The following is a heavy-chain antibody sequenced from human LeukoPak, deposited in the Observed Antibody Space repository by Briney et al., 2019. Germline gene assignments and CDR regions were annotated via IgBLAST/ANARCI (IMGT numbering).Heavy chain of an antibody. D-gene: IGHD3-22*01. Sequence: GGSLRLSCAASGFTFSSYAMSWVRQAPGKGLEWVSAISGSGGSTYYADSVKGRFTISRDNSKNTLYLQMNSLRAEDTAVYYCAKETPYYYDSSGYYKRNYWGQGTLVTVSS. J-gene: IGHJ4*02. CDR2: ISGSGGST. CDR3: AKETPYYYDSSGYYKRNY. CDR1: GFTFSSYA. V-gene: IGHV3-23*01.